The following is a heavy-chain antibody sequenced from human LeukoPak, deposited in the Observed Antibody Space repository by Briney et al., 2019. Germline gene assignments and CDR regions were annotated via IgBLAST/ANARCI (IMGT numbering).Heavy chain of an antibody. CDR3: ARLLDNDASGGPDTFDM. CDR1: GGSMSRHY. Sequence: SETLSLTCSVSGGSMSRHYWSWIRQPLGKGLEWIGYIYYNGKTYYNPSLRSRVTMSIDTSKSLFSLKLTSVTAADAAVYSCARLLDNDASGGPDTFDMWGQGTVVTVSS. V-gene: IGHV4-59*11. J-gene: IGHJ3*02. CDR2: IYYNGKT. D-gene: IGHD2-15*01.